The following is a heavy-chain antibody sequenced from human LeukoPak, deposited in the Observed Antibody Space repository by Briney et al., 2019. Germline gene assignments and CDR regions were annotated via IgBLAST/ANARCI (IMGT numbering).Heavy chain of an antibody. J-gene: IGHJ5*02. CDR1: GYSFTSYW. D-gene: IGHD2-2*01. Sequence: GESLKISCKGSGYSFTSYWISWVRQMPGKGLEWMGRIDPSDSYTNYSASFQGHVTISADKSISTAYLQWSSLKASDTAMYYCARSVPAATHWFDPWGQGTLVTVSS. CDR3: ARSVPAATHWFDP. V-gene: IGHV5-10-1*01. CDR2: IDPSDSYT.